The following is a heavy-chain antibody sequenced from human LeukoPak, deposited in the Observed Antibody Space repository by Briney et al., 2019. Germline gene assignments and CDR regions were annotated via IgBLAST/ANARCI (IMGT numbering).Heavy chain of an antibody. J-gene: IGHJ6*03. CDR3: ARGAHSKYYDFWSGYSANYYYYMDV. V-gene: IGHV4-4*07. CDR2: IYTSGST. CDR1: GGSISSYY. Sequence: PSETLSLTCTVSGGSISSYYWSWIRQPAGKGLEWIGRIYTSGSTNYNPSLKSRVTMSIDTSKNQFSLKLSSVTAADTAVYYCARGAHSKYYDFWSGYSANYYYYMDVWGKGTTVTVSS. D-gene: IGHD3-3*01.